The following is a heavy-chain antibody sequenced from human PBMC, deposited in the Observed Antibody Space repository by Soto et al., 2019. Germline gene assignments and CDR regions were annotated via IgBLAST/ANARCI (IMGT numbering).Heavy chain of an antibody. CDR2: INHSGST. Sequence: SETLSLTCAVYGGPFSGYYWSWIRQPPGKGLEWIGEINHSGSTNYNPSLKSRVTISVDTSKNQFSLKLSSVTAADTAVYYCARVSGIYYYGMDVRGQGTTVT. CDR1: GGPFSGYY. CDR3: ARVSGIYYYGMDV. J-gene: IGHJ6*02. V-gene: IGHV4-34*01. D-gene: IGHD3-10*01.